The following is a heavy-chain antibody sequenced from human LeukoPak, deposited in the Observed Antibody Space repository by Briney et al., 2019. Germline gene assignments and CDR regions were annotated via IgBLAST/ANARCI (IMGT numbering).Heavy chain of an antibody. Sequence: ASVKVSCKASGYTFTGYYMHWVRQAPGQGLEWMGWMEPKSGGTKYAEKFQGRVTMTRDTSISTAYMELSSLRSDDTASYYCARDGESSGSDDFDYWGQGTLVTVSS. CDR3: ARDGESSGSDDFDY. V-gene: IGHV1-2*02. J-gene: IGHJ4*02. CDR1: GYTFTGYY. CDR2: MEPKSGGT. D-gene: IGHD1-26*01.